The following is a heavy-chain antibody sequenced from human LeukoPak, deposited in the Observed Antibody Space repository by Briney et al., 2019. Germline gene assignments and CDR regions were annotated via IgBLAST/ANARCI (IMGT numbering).Heavy chain of an antibody. Sequence: SETLSLNCTVSGGSFDSSYCWTWVRQTPGKGLEWVGTIYSRDLTYYNPSLTSRVTISADTSKNMFSLRLTSVTAADTAVFYCARSYYYDYRQIDYWGQGTLVTVSS. D-gene: IGHD3-22*01. CDR2: IYSRDLT. J-gene: IGHJ4*02. V-gene: IGHV4-39*01. CDR3: ARSYYYDYRQIDY. CDR1: GGSFDSSYC.